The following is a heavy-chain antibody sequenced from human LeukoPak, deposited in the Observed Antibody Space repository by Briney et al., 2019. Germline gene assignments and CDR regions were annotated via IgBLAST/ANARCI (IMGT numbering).Heavy chain of an antibody. D-gene: IGHD3-22*01. J-gene: IGHJ3*02. CDR3: ARDILPVDGYYDSSGGTEDAFDI. CDR2: IIPIFGTA. CDR1: GGTFSSYA. V-gene: IGHV1-69*13. Sequence: ASVKVSCKASGGTFSSYAISWVRQAPGQGLEWMGGIIPIFGTANYAQKFQGRVTITADESTSTAYMELSSLRSEDTAVYYCARDILPVDGYYDSSGGTEDAFDIWGQGTMATVSS.